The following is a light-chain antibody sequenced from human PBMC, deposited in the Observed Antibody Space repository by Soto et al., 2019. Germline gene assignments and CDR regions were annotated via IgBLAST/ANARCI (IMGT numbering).Light chain of an antibody. J-gene: IGLJ2*01. CDR1: SSDVGGYNY. V-gene: IGLV2-14*03. Sequence: QSVLTQPASMSGSPGQSITISCTGTSSDVGGYNYVSWYRQHPGKAPKLMIYDVNNRPSGVSNRFSGSKSGNTASLTISGLQAEDEVDYYCSSHSSSSTLVVFGGGTKLTVL. CDR3: SSHSSSSTLVV. CDR2: DVN.